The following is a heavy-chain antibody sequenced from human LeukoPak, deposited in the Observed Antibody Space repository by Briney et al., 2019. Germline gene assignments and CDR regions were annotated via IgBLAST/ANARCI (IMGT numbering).Heavy chain of an antibody. Sequence: GGSMRHSCAASGFTFSSYWMSWVRQTPGKGLEWVANIKQDGSEKYYVDSVKGRFTISRDNAKNSLYLQMNSLRAEDTAVYYCARARRYLGYCSGGSCYGYFDYWGQGTLVTVSS. CDR3: ARARRYLGYCSGGSCYGYFDY. V-gene: IGHV3-7*01. D-gene: IGHD2-15*01. CDR2: IKQDGSEK. J-gene: IGHJ4*02. CDR1: GFTFSSYW.